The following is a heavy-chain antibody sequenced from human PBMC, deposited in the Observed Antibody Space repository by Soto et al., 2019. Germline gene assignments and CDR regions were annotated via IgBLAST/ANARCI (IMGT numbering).Heavy chain of an antibody. CDR3: ASSAGFCSGGSCYDY. J-gene: IGHJ4*02. V-gene: IGHV3-53*02. CDR2: IYSGGLT. Sequence: EVQLVETGGGLIQPGGSLRLSCAASKLTVSSSYMTWVRQAPGKGPEWVSVIYSGGLTYYADSVKGRFTISRDTSKNTLYLQMNTLRADDTAVYYCASSAGFCSGGSCYDYWGQGTLVTVSS. CDR1: KLTVSSSY. D-gene: IGHD2-15*01.